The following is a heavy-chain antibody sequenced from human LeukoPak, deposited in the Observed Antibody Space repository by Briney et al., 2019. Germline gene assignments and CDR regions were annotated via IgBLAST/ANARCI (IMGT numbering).Heavy chain of an antibody. CDR2: IYYSGST. Sequence: PSETLSLTCTVSDGSISNFYWSWIRQPPGKGLEWIGYIYYSGSTNYNPSLQSRVTISVDTSKSQFSLELSSVTAADTAVYYCARVNYDGTGYNFDYWGQGTLVTVSS. D-gene: IGHD3-22*01. V-gene: IGHV4-59*01. CDR1: DGSISNFY. CDR3: ARVNYDGTGYNFDY. J-gene: IGHJ4*02.